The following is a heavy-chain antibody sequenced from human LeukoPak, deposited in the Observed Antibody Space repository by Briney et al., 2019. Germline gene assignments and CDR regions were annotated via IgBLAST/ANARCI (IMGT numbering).Heavy chain of an antibody. CDR3: AKGGGYEAQYYYYYLDV. J-gene: IGHJ6*03. D-gene: IGHD5-12*01. V-gene: IGHV3-30*02. CDR1: GFTVSSNE. CDR2: IRYDGSNK. Sequence: PGGSLRLSCAASGFTVSSNEMSWVRQAPGKGLEWVAFIRYDGSNKYYADSVKGRFTISRDNSKNTLYLQMKSLRAEDTAVYYCAKGGGYEAQYYYYYLDVWGKGTTVTISS.